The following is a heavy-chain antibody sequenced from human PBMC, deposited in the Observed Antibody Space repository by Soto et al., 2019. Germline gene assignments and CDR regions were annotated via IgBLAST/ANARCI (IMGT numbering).Heavy chain of an antibody. D-gene: IGHD6-19*01. CDR1: GGTFSNNV. J-gene: IGHJ5*02. Sequence: QVQLVQSGAEVKTPGSSVKVTCKASGGTFSNNVISWVRQAPGQGLEWMGGITRIFGTATTNYAQKFQGRITITADESTNTAYMELCSLRSEDTALYYCASGITVAFDHWGQGTLVTVSS. CDR3: ASGITVAFDH. V-gene: IGHV1-69*01. CDR2: ITRIFGTA.